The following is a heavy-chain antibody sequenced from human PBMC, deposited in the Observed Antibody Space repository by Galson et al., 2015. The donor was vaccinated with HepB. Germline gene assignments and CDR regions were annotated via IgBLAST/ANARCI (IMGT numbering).Heavy chain of an antibody. CDR2: IYYSGST. Sequence: ETLSLTCTVSGGSISSYYWSWIRQPPGKGLEWIGYIYYSGSTNYNPSLKSRVTISVDTSRNQFSLKLSSVTAADTAVYYCARDRSTRFRSFYHYYGMDVWGQGTTITVSS. J-gene: IGHJ6*02. V-gene: IGHV4-59*01. CDR3: ARDRSTRFRSFYHYYGMDV. D-gene: IGHD3-3*01. CDR1: GGSISSYY.